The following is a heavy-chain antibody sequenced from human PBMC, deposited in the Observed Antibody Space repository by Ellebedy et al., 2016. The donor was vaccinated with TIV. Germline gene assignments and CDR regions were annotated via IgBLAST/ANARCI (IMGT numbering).Heavy chain of an antibody. CDR3: AKDRGVTTYY. J-gene: IGHJ4*02. V-gene: IGHV3-23*01. CDR1: GFTFSDYA. D-gene: IGHD3-10*01. Sequence: PGGSLGLSCEASGFTFSDYAMTWVRQAPGRGLEWVSAISGSGDSTYYADSVKGRFTISRDNSKNTLYLQMNSLTAEDTAVYYCAKDRGVTTYYWGQGTLVTVSS. CDR2: ISGSGDST.